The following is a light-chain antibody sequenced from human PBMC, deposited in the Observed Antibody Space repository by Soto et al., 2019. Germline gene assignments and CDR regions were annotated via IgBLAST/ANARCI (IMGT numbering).Light chain of an antibody. CDR3: QQFNNYPHH. J-gene: IGKJ5*01. V-gene: IGKV1-9*01. CDR2: AAS. Sequence: DIQLTQSPSLLSASVGDRVTITCRASQGISTYLAWYQQTSGKAPKLLITAASTLQRGVPSRFSGSGSGTQFTLTISSLQPEDFATYYCQQFNNYPHHFGQGTRLEIK. CDR1: QGISTY.